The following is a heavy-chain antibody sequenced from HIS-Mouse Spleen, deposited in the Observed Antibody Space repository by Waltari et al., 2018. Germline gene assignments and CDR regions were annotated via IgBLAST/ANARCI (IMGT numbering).Heavy chain of an antibody. CDR1: GGSFSGYY. CDR3: ARGRSPATVTIAYYFDY. D-gene: IGHD4-17*01. V-gene: IGHV4-34*01. Sequence: QVQLQQWGAGLLKPSETLSLTCAVYGGSFSGYYWSWIRQPPGKGLEWIGEINHSGSTKYNPSRKSRVTISVDTSKNQFSLKLSSVTAADTAVYYCARGRSPATVTIAYYFDYWGQGTLVTVSS. CDR2: INHSGST. J-gene: IGHJ4*02.